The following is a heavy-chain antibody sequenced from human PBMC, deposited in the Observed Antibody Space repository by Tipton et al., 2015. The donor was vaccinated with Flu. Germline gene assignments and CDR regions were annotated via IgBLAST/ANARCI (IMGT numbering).Heavy chain of an antibody. CDR3: ARSQRASGPDFFDF. Sequence: VQLVQSGAEVKKPGESLKISCKSSGYRFSDHWIGWVRQMPGKGLEWMGIIYGGDSDARYSPSFQGLATMSVDKSISTAFLQWSSLEASDTAMYYCARSQRASGPDFFDFWGQGTMVTVSS. CDR1: GYRFSDHW. J-gene: IGHJ3*01. V-gene: IGHV5-51*01. D-gene: IGHD3-3*01. CDR2: IYGGDSDA.